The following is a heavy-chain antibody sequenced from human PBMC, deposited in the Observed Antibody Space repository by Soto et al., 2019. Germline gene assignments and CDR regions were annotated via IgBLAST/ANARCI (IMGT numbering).Heavy chain of an antibody. CDR1: GESFSGFF. V-gene: IGHV4-34*01. CDR3: ARISMLGPFDN. CDR2: SSHSGSA. J-gene: IGHJ4*02. D-gene: IGHD3-16*01. Sequence: SETLSLTCAVYGESFSGFFWSWVRQPPGKGLEWIGESSHSGSANYNPSLKSRVIILIDKSKSQFSLDLISVTAADTAVYYCARISMLGPFDNWGRGTLVTVSS.